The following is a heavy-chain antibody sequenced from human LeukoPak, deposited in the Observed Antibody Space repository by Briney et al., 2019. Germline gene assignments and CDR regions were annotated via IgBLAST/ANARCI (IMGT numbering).Heavy chain of an antibody. CDR2: IRYDGSNK. CDR1: GFTFSSYG. CDR3: AKDRVTYGSGSYFFDY. D-gene: IGHD3-10*01. J-gene: IGHJ4*02. Sequence: GGSLRLSCAASGFTFSSYGMHWVRQAPGKGLEWVAFIRYDGSNKYYADSVKGRFTISRDNSKNTLYLQMNSLRAEDTAVYYCAKDRVTYGSGSYFFDYWGQGTLVTVSS. V-gene: IGHV3-30*02.